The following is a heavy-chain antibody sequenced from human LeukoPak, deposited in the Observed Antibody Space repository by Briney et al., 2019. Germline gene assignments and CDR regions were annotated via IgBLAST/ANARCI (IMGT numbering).Heavy chain of an antibody. V-gene: IGHV3-23*01. Sequence: PGGSLRLSCAASGFTFSSYAMSWVRQAPGKGLEWVSAISGSGGSTYYAGSVKGRFTISRDNSKNTVYVEMKSRRADDTAVYYCAKAPPDVWEPSFDYWGQGTLVTVSS. CDR1: GFTFSSYA. CDR2: ISGSGGST. CDR3: AKAPPDVWEPSFDY. D-gene: IGHD1-26*01. J-gene: IGHJ4*02.